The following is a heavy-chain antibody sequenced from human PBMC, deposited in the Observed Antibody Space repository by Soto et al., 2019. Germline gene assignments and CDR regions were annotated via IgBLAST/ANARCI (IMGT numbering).Heavy chain of an antibody. V-gene: IGHV3-30*04. CDR2: ISFDGSEK. Sequence: QVQLVESGGGVVQPGASLRLSCAASGFRFSGFAMHWARQAPGKGRGGVAVISFDGSEKFYVDSVKGRFSISRDDFHSTVFLQMDSLRPEDTGVYYCARDLGGYVHLWDKSNYWGQGTLVNVSS. CDR3: ARDLGGYVHLWDKSNY. D-gene: IGHD5-12*01. J-gene: IGHJ4*02. CDR1: GFRFSGFA.